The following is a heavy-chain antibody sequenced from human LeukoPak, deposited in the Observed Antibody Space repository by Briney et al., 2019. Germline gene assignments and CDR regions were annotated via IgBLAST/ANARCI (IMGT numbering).Heavy chain of an antibody. Sequence: SQTLSLTCTVSGGLISSGSYYWSWIRQPAGKGLEWIGRMYTIGSTNYNPSLKSRVTISVDTSKNQFSLKLSSVTAADTAVYYCARGYCSSTSCYFGPNGWFDPWGQGTLVTVSS. J-gene: IGHJ5*02. V-gene: IGHV4-61*02. D-gene: IGHD2-2*01. CDR2: MYTIGST. CDR3: ARGYCSSTSCYFGPNGWFDP. CDR1: GGLISSGSYY.